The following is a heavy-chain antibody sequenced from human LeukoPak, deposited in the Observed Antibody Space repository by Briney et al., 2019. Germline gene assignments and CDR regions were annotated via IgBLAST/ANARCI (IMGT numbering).Heavy chain of an antibody. Sequence: SGTLSLTCAVSGGSISSSNWWSWVRQPPGKGLEWIGEIYHSGSTNYNPSLKSRVTISVDKSKNQFSLKLSSVTAADTVVYYCARVYCSSTSCYTFDYWGQGTLVTVSS. V-gene: IGHV4-4*02. CDR3: ARVYCSSTSCYTFDY. CDR2: IYHSGST. J-gene: IGHJ4*02. CDR1: GGSISSSNW. D-gene: IGHD2-2*02.